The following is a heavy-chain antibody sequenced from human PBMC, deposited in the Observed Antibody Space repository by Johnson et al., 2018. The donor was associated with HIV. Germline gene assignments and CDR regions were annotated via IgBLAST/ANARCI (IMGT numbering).Heavy chain of an antibody. CDR2: IKSKTDGGTT. V-gene: IGHV3-15*02. CDR3: TTASRGGWI. Sequence: VQLVESGGALVKPGGSLRLSCAASGFTFSNAWMSWVRQAPGKGLEWVGRIKSKTDGGTTDYAAPVKGRFTISKEDSKNTLYLQMNSLENWETAVYYCTTASRGGWIWGQWTMVTVSS. CDR1: GFTFSNAW. D-gene: IGHD6-19*01. J-gene: IGHJ3*02.